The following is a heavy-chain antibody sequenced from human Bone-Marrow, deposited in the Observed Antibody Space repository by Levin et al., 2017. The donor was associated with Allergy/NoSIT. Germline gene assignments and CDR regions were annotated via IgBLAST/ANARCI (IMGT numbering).Heavy chain of an antibody. CDR1: GFMFSNFG. D-gene: IGHD3-16*01. J-gene: IGHJ4*02. CDR3: AKVPSWGTSSLDY. V-gene: IGHV3-30*18. CDR2: ISHDGGKK. Sequence: GESLKISCAASGFMFSNFGMHWVRQAPGKGLEWVAAISHDGGKKHYADSAKGRFTISRDNPKNTLYLQMNSLRVEDTALYYCAKVPSWGTSSLDYWGQGTLVTVSS.